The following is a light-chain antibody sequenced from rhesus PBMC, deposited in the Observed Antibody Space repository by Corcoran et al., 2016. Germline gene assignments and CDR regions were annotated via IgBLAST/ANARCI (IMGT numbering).Light chain of an antibody. CDR2: GAS. J-gene: IGKJ1*01. Sequence: ETVVTQSPATLSLSPGERATLSCRASQCVGSYLAWYQQKPGQAPRLLICGASSRAPGIPARCSGRGSGTDFTLTISSLEPEEVGVYYCQQSSNLWTFGQGTKVEIK. V-gene: IGKV3-24*04. CDR1: QCVGSY. CDR3: QQSSNLWT.